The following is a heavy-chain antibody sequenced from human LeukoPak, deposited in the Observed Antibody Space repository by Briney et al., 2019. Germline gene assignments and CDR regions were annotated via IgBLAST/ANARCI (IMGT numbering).Heavy chain of an antibody. CDR2: IIPIFGTA. CDR3: AGVAAAEVNYYYYYGMDV. J-gene: IGHJ6*04. CDR1: GGTFSSYA. Sequence: GASVKVSCKASGGTFSSYAISWVRQAPGQGLEWMGGIIPIFGTANYAQKFQGRVTITADKSTSTAYMELSSLRSEDTAVYYCAGVAAAEVNYYYYYGMDVWGKGTTVTVSS. V-gene: IGHV1-69*06. D-gene: IGHD6-13*01.